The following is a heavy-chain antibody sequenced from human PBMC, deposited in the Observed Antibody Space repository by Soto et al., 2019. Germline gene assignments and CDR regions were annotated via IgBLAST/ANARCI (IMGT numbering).Heavy chain of an antibody. D-gene: IGHD3-3*01. Sequence: SETLSLTCTVSGGSITDYSWVWIRQPAGKGLEWIGRIFSSGSTNYNPSLKGRITMSLDTSKNQFSLKLYSATATATAVYFFGRGQGVVSTADNWFDPWGQGSLVTVSS. CDR2: IFSSGST. CDR3: GRGQGVVSTADNWFDP. CDR1: GGSITDYS. V-gene: IGHV4-4*07. J-gene: IGHJ5*02.